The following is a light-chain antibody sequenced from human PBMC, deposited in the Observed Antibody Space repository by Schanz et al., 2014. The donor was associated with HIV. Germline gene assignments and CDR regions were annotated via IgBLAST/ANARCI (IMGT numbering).Light chain of an antibody. Sequence: DIQMTQSPSTLSASVGDRVTITCRASQRIGSHLAWYQQKPGRAPKLLIYRASSLESGVPSRFSGSGSGTDFTLTISSLQPEDFATYYCQQSYSTPDTFGQGTKLEIK. V-gene: IGKV1-39*01. J-gene: IGKJ2*01. CDR2: RAS. CDR1: QRIGSH. CDR3: QQSYSTPDT.